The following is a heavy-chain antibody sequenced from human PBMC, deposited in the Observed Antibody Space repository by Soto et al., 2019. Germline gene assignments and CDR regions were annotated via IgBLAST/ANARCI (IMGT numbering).Heavy chain of an antibody. J-gene: IGHJ6*02. CDR2: TYYKSKWYN. Sequence: QPLSLTSAISGDSVSSNSAACNWIRHSPSRGLEWLGRTYYKSKWYNDYAVSVKSRITINPDTSKNQFSLQLNSVTPDDTAVYYCARDRAITPTSYGLDVWGQGTTVTVSS. V-gene: IGHV6-1*01. CDR3: ARDRAITPTSYGLDV. CDR1: GDSVSSNSAA. D-gene: IGHD5-12*01.